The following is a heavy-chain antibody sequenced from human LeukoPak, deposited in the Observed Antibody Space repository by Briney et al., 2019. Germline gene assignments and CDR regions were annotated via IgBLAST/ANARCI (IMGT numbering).Heavy chain of an antibody. D-gene: IGHD5-18*01. J-gene: IGHJ4*02. CDR1: GFTLNNYA. Sequence: PGGSVRLSCAASGFTLNNYAMSWVRQAPGKGLEWVSATSSSDAGTYHADSVRGRFTISRDNSKNTLYLQMNSLRAEDAAVYYCARGGYSYGYVDYWGQGTLVTVSS. V-gene: IGHV3-23*01. CDR3: ARGGYSYGYVDY. CDR2: TSSSDAGT.